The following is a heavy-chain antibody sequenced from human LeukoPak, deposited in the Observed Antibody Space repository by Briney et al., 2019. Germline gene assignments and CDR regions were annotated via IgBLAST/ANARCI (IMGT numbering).Heavy chain of an antibody. J-gene: IGHJ4*02. D-gene: IGHD3-3*01. V-gene: IGHV3-30*02. CDR2: IRYNGSNK. CDR1: GFTFSSYG. CDR3: AKDYHYDFWSGYYLGNYYFDY. Sequence: GGSLRLSCAASGFTFSSYGMHWVRQAPDKGQEWVAFIRYNGSNKYYADSVKGRFTISRDNSKNTLYLQMNSLRAEDTAVYYCAKDYHYDFWSGYYLGNYYFDYWGQGTLVTVSS.